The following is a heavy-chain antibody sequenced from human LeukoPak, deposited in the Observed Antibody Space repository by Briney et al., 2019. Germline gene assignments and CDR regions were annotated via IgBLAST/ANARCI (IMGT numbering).Heavy chain of an antibody. CDR1: GLTFHSYW. V-gene: IGHV3-74*03. J-gene: IGHJ5*02. CDR3: ARAMPHDNWFDP. Sequence: GGSLRLSCAASGLTFHSYWMHWVRQVAGKGLVWVARINGDASNTTYADSVKGRFTISRDNAKNTLYLQMNSQRVDDTAVYYCARAMPHDNWFDPWGQGSLVTVSS. CDR2: INGDASNT. D-gene: IGHD2-2*01.